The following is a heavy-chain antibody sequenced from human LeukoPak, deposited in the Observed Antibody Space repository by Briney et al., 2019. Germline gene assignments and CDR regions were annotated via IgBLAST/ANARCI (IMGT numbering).Heavy chain of an antibody. D-gene: IGHD1-26*01. CDR1: GFTFSSYS. Sequence: GGSLRLSCAASGFTFSSYSMNWVRRAPGKGLEWVSSISSSSSYIYYADSVKGRFTISRDNAKNSLYLQMNSLRAEDTAVYYCARDSVGATKSNWFDPWGQGTLVTVSS. V-gene: IGHV3-21*01. CDR3: ARDSVGATKSNWFDP. CDR2: ISSSSSYI. J-gene: IGHJ5*02.